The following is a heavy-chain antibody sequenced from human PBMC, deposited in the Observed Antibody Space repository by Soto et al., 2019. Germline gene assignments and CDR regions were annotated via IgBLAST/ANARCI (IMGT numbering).Heavy chain of an antibody. J-gene: IGHJ6*02. Sequence: GGSLRLSCAASGFTFSNAWMNWVRQAPGKGLEWVGRIKSKTDGGTTDYAAPVKGRFTISRDDSKNTLYLQMNSLKTEDTAVYYCTTDLHYSDSWFPNYYYYGMDVWGQGTTVTVSS. CDR3: TTDLHYSDSWFPNYYYYGMDV. CDR2: IKSKTDGGTT. CDR1: GFTFSNAW. V-gene: IGHV3-15*07. D-gene: IGHD2-15*01.